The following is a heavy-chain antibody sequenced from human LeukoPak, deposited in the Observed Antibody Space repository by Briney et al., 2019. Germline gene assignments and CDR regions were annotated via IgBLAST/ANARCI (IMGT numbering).Heavy chain of an antibody. CDR3: ARGGSGSMNPDYYYYMDV. CDR2: ISYSGST. Sequence: SETLSLTCTVSGGSITSSGHYWDWIRQPPGEGLEWIGDISYSGSTYYNPSLRSRVTMSVDTSKNQFSLKLSSVTAADTAVYYCARGGSGSMNPDYYYYMDVWGKGTTVTVSS. CDR1: GGSITSSGHY. V-gene: IGHV4-39*01. D-gene: IGHD3-22*01. J-gene: IGHJ6*03.